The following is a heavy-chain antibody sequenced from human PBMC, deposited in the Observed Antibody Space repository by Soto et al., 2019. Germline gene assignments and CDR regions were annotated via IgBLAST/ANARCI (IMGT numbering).Heavy chain of an antibody. Sequence: GESLKISCEGSGYTFSTYWIGWVRQIPGEGLEWMGIIHPGNSDARYSPSFQGQVTISADTPINTAYLQWRSLKASDTAFYYCARHTNGYNPLDYWGQGTLVTVSS. V-gene: IGHV5-51*01. CDR3: ARHTNGYNPLDY. CDR2: IHPGNSDA. J-gene: IGHJ4*02. D-gene: IGHD5-12*01. CDR1: GYTFSTYW.